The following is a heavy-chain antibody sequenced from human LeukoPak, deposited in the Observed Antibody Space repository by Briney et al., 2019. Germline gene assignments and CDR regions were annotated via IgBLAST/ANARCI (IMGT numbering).Heavy chain of an antibody. CDR2: IGGGGGYT. CDR1: GFTFSNYA. V-gene: IGHV3-23*01. CDR3: AVWLAGVCY. Sequence: PGGSLRLSCAASGFTFSNYAMSWVRQALGKGLEWVSVIGGGGGYTYYADSVKGRFTISRDNSKSTLFLQMNSLQSEDTAMFYCAVWLAGVCYWGQGTLVTVSS. D-gene: IGHD3-9*01. J-gene: IGHJ4*02.